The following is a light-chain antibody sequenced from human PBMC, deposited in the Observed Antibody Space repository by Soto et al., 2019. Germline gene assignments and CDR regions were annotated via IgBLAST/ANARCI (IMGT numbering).Light chain of an antibody. V-gene: IGLV1-40*01. J-gene: IGLJ2*01. CDR1: SSNIGAGYD. CDR2: ANT. Sequence: QSVLTQPPSVSGAPGQRVTISCTGSSSNIGAGYDVHWYQQLPGTAPKLFIYANTNRPSGVPGRFSGSKSGTSASLAITGLQAEDEAVDYCQSSDSSLSGSVVFGGGTKLTVL. CDR3: QSSDSSLSGSVV.